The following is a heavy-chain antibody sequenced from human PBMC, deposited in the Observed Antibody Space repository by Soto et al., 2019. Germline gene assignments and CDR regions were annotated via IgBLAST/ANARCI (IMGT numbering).Heavy chain of an antibody. Sequence: ASVKVSCKASGYTFTSYGISWVRQAPGQGLEWMGWISAYNGNTNYAQKLQGRVTMTTDPSTSTAYMELRSLRSDDTAVYYCARVPSSSGYYYELDYWGQGTLVTVSS. D-gene: IGHD3-22*01. V-gene: IGHV1-18*01. CDR2: ISAYNGNT. CDR1: GYTFTSYG. J-gene: IGHJ4*02. CDR3: ARVPSSSGYYYELDY.